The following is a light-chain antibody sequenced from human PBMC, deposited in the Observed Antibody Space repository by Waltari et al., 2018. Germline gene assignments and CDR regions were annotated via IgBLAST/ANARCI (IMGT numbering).Light chain of an antibody. J-gene: IGKJ2*03. Sequence: VVLTQSPATLSLSPGERATLSCRASQSVSSFLAWYQQRPGQAPRLLIYDASSRASGIPDRFSGSGCGTEFTLTISSLEPEDFAVYYCQSHSTSPYSCGQGTKVEI. CDR1: QSVSSF. V-gene: IGKV3-11*01. CDR2: DAS. CDR3: QSHSTSPYS.